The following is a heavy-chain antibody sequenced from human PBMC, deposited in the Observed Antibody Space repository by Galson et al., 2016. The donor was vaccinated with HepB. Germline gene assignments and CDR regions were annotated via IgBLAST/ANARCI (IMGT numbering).Heavy chain of an antibody. CDR2: IYTTGST. J-gene: IGHJ4*02. D-gene: IGHD6-13*01. CDR1: GFPVSHNY. V-gene: IGHV3-53*01. Sequence: SLRLSCAASGFPVSHNYMSWVRQAPGRGLEWVSIIYTTGSTYYADSVKGRFTISRDDSKNTVHLQMNSLRVEDTALYYCARIGSSIGWSPVYWGQGSLVTVSS. CDR3: ARIGSSIGWSPVY.